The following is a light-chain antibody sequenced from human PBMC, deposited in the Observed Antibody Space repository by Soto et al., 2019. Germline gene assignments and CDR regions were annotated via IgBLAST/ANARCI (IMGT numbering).Light chain of an antibody. CDR2: SNN. CDR3: ASWDYSLNAYV. V-gene: IGLV1-44*01. CDR1: SANIGQNT. J-gene: IGLJ1*01. Sequence: QSVLTQPPSASGTPGQRVTISCSGSSANIGQNTVNWYQQFPGTAPKVLIYSNNQRPSGVPDRFSGSKSGTSASLAISGLQSEDEADYYCASWDYSLNAYVFXIGTKVTVL.